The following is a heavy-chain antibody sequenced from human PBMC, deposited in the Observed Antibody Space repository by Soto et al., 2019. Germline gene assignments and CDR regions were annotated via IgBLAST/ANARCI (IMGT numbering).Heavy chain of an antibody. D-gene: IGHD3-3*01. V-gene: IGHV3-74*03. Sequence: PGGSLRLSCAASGFSLSDYWMHWVRQVPGKGLLWVSRISVDGGGTTYADSVKGRFTISRDNAKNTLYLQMNSLRAEDTAVYYCAKAGSITIFGVVNNLGGYFDYWGQGTLVTVSS. CDR1: GFSLSDYW. CDR2: ISVDGGGT. J-gene: IGHJ4*02. CDR3: AKAGSITIFGVVNNLGGYFDY.